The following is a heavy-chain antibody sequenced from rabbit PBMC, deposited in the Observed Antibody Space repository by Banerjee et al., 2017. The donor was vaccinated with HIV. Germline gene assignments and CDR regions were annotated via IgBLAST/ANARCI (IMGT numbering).Heavy chain of an antibody. V-gene: IGHV1S45*01. CDR1: GFDFSNYYV. CDR2: INPVFGST. J-gene: IGHJ4*01. D-gene: IGHD4-2*01. Sequence: QEQLEESGGGLVQPGGSLKLSCKASGFDFSNYYVSWVRQAPGKGLEWIGYINPVFGSTYYASWVKGRFTISKTSSTTVTLQMTSLTAADTATYFCARDAGYAGSNLWGPGTLVTVS. CDR3: ARDAGYAGSNL.